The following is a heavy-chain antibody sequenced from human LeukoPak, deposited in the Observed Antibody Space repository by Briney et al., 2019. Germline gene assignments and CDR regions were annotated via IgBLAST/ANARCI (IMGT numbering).Heavy chain of an antibody. V-gene: IGHV3-23*01. J-gene: IGHJ5*02. D-gene: IGHD2-2*01. CDR3: ARDGVVVPATANWFDP. CDR2: ISGSGGST. CDR1: GFTFSSYA. Sequence: GGSLRLSCAASGFTFSSYAMSWVRQAPGKGLEWVSAISGSGGSTYYADSVKGRFTISRDNSKNTLYLQMNSLRAEDTAVYYCARDGVVVPATANWFDPWGQGTLVTVSS.